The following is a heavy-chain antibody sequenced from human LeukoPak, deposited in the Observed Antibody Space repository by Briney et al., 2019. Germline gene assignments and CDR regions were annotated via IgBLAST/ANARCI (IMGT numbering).Heavy chain of an antibody. CDR1: GGSISSYY. V-gene: IGHV4-59*01. CDR2: IYYSGST. Sequence: SETLSLTCTVSGGSISSYYWSWIRQPPGKGVEWIGYIYYSGSTNYNPSLKSRVTISVDTSKNQFSLKLSSVTAADTAVYYCARDPHYYDSSGYPSNWFDPWGQGTLVTVSS. CDR3: ARDPHYYDSSGYPSNWFDP. J-gene: IGHJ5*02. D-gene: IGHD3-22*01.